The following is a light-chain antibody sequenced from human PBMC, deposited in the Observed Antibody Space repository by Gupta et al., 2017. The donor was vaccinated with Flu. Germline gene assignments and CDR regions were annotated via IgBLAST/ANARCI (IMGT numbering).Light chain of an antibody. Sequence: GTLSLSPGERATLSVRASPSVTSSYLACYQHKPGQAPRLLLYGASSSVTGIPDTFSGSGSGTAFTLTIIRLVPEDFTVSFCHQECSSASTFGPGTKMEIK. CDR2: GAS. V-gene: IGKV3-20*01. CDR1: PSVTSSY. CDR3: HQECSSAST. J-gene: IGKJ2*02.